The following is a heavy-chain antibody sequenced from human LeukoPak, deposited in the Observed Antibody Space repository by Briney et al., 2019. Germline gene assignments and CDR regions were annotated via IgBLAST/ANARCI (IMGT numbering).Heavy chain of an antibody. D-gene: IGHD3-3*01. CDR1: GGSFSGYH. CDR2: INHSGST. J-gene: IGHJ5*02. V-gene: IGHV4-34*01. CDR3: ARGRSITIFGVVIISAGNWFDP. Sequence: PSETLSLTCAVYGGSFSGYHWRWIRQPPGKGLEWIGEINHSGSTNYNPSLKSRVTISVDTSKNQFSLKLRSVTAADTAVYYCARGRSITIFGVVIISAGNWFDPWGQGTLVTVSS.